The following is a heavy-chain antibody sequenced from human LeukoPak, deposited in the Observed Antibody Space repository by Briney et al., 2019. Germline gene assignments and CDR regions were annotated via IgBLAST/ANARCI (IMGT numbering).Heavy chain of an antibody. CDR3: AISSGYSVVVVAASPFDY. CDR1: GGPISSSTYY. V-gene: IGHV4-39*01. Sequence: PSETLSLTCTVSGGPISSSTYYWGWIRQPPGKGLEWIGTFYYSGSTYDNPSLKSRVTISVDTSKNQFSLKLSSVTAADMAVYYCAISSGYSVVVVAASPFDYWGQGTLVTVSS. CDR2: FYYSGST. D-gene: IGHD2-15*01. J-gene: IGHJ4*02.